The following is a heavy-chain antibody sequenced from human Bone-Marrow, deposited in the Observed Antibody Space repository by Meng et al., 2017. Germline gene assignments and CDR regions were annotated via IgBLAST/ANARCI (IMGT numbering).Heavy chain of an antibody. D-gene: IGHD5/OR15-5a*01. CDR1: GFTFDTYG. CDR3: AKECVARRAVSKDLES. V-gene: IGHV3-23*01. J-gene: IGHJ4*02. Sequence: GESLKISCTASGFTFDTYGMTWVRQPPGKGLEWVSGISGSGESTYYVDSVKGRFTVSRDKSKNTLYLQMQSLRAEDTAVYYCAKECVARRAVSKDLESWGQGTLVTVSS. CDR2: ISGSGEST.